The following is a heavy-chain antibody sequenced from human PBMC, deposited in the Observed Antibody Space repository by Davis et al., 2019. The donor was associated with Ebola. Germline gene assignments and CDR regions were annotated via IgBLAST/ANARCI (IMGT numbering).Heavy chain of an antibody. D-gene: IGHD2-15*01. CDR2: INMDGTTT. J-gene: IGHJ5*01. Sequence: GESLKISCVASGFTFSDHYMHWVRQAPGKGLVWVARINMDGTTTNYTDSVKGRFTISRDNSKSTLYLQMNSLRAEDTALFYCAKDLGSGGRPAGLFGTWGQGTLVSVSS. V-gene: IGHV3-74*01. CDR3: AKDLGSGGRPAGLFGT. CDR1: GFTFSDHY.